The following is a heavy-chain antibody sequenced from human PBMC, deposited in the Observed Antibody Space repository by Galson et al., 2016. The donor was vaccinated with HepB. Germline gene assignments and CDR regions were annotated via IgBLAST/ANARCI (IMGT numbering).Heavy chain of an antibody. J-gene: IGHJ4*01. CDR1: GFTFSSYW. CDR2: MKPDGSVK. D-gene: IGHD5-12*01. Sequence: SLRLSCAASGFTFSSYWMTWVRQAPGKGLEWVANMKPDGSVKYSVDSVKGRFTISRDNAKNSLYLQMNSLRVEDTAVYYCGGGTTWLAGVWGHGTLVAVSS. V-gene: IGHV3-7*04. CDR3: GGGTTWLAGV.